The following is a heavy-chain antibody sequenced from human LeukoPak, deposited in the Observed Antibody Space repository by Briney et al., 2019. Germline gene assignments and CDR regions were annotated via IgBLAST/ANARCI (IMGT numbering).Heavy chain of an antibody. CDR2: INWNGGGR. Sequence: GGSLRLSCAASGFNFDDYVMTWVRQAPGKGLEGVSGINWNGGGRGYADSVKGRFTISRDNAKNSVYLQMNSLRPEDTAVYYGAREKEAPGVGVVVIRDYYYMDVWGKGTTVTVSS. CDR3: AREKEAPGVGVVVIRDYYYMDV. V-gene: IGHV3-20*04. CDR1: GFNFDDYV. J-gene: IGHJ6*03. D-gene: IGHD3-22*01.